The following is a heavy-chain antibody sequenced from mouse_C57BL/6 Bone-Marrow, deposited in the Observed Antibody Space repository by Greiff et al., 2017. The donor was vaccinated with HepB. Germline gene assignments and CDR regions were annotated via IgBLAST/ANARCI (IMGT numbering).Heavy chain of an antibody. CDR1: GYSFTGYF. D-gene: IGHD1-1*01. J-gene: IGHJ3*01. V-gene: IGHV1-20*01. Sequence: VQLQQSGPELVKPGDSVKISCKASGYSFTGYFMNWVMQSHGKSLEWIGRINPYNGDTFYNQKFKGKATLTVDKSSSTAHMELRSLTYEESAVYYCARGYYYGSSGFAYWGQGTLVTVSA. CDR3: ARGYYYGSSGFAY. CDR2: INPYNGDT.